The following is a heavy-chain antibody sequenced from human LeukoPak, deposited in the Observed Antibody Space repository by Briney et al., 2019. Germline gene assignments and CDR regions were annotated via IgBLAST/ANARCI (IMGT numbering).Heavy chain of an antibody. CDR3: ARDRGLAIAFDI. V-gene: IGHV4-31*03. CDR2: IHYTGST. CDR1: GGSIISSAHY. J-gene: IGHJ3*02. Sequence: SETLSLTCTVSGGSIISSAHYWTWIRHHPAAGLEWIGYIHYTGSTYYNPSLKSRATISVDRSNDQFSLTLTSVTAADSAVYFCARDRGLAIAFDIWGQGTMVTVSS.